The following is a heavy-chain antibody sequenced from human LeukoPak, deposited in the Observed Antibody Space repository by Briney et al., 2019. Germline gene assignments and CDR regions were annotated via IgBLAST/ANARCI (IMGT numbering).Heavy chain of an antibody. CDR3: TRDRDIFDI. CDR2: INSDGSST. V-gene: IGHV3-74*01. Sequence: GGSLGLSCAASGFTFSSYWMHWVRQAPGKGLVWVSRINSDGSSTSYADSVKGRFTISRDNAKSSLSLQMSSLRDEDTAVYYCTRDRDIFDIWGQGTMVTVSS. CDR1: GFTFSSYW. D-gene: IGHD3-10*01. J-gene: IGHJ3*02.